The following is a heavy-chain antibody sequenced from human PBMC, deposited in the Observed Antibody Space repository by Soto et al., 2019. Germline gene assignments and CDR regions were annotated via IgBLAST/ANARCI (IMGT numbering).Heavy chain of an antibody. Sequence: GGSRRPSCAASGFPFSSYWMGWVRQAPGKGLEWVANIKQDGSEKYYVDSVKGRFTISRDNAKNSLYLQMNSLRAEDTAVYYCAREGGSSFYGMDVWGQGTTVTVSS. V-gene: IGHV3-7*03. J-gene: IGHJ6*02. CDR3: AREGGSSFYGMDV. CDR1: GFPFSSYW. D-gene: IGHD6-13*01. CDR2: IKQDGSEK.